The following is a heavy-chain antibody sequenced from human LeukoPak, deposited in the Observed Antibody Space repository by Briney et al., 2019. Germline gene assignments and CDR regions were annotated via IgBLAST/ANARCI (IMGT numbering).Heavy chain of an antibody. D-gene: IGHD3-3*01. CDR2: ISGSGGST. J-gene: IGHJ4*02. CDR3: AKVANNFWSGLDY. V-gene: IGHV3-23*01. Sequence: GGSLRLSCAASGFTFSSYAMSWVRQAPGKGLEWVSAISGSGGSTYYADSVKGRFTISRDNSKNTLYLQMNSLRAKDTAIYYCAKVANNFWSGLDYWGQGALVTVSS. CDR1: GFTFSSYA.